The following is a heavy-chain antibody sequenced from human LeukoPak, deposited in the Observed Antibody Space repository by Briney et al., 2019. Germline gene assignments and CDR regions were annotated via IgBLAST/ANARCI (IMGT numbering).Heavy chain of an antibody. D-gene: IGHD6-13*01. J-gene: IGHJ4*02. CDR1: GFTFSSYA. CDR2: ISGSGGST. Sequence: GGSLRFSCAASGFTFSSYAMSWVRQAPGKGLEWVSTISGSGGSTYYADSVKGRFTISRDISQNTMYLLMNSLRAEDTAVYYCAKHVQYSSSWSYYYDYWGQGTLVTVSS. CDR3: AKHVQYSSSWSYYYDY. V-gene: IGHV3-23*01.